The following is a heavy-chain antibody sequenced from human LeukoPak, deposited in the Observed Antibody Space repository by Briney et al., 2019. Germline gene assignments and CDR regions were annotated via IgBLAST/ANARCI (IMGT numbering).Heavy chain of an antibody. CDR2: ISSSGSTI. D-gene: IGHD4-17*01. CDR1: GFTFGDYY. CDR3: ARHDDYGDYSLDY. J-gene: IGHJ4*02. Sequence: GGSLRLSCAASGFTFGDYYMSWIRQAPGKGLEWVSYISSSGSTIYYADSVKGRFTISRDNAKNSLYLQMNSLRAEDTAVYYCARHDDYGDYSLDYWGQGTLVTVSS. V-gene: IGHV3-11*01.